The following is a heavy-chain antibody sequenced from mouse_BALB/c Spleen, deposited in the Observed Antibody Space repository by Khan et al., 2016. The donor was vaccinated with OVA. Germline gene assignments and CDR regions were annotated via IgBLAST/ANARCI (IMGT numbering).Heavy chain of an antibody. Sequence: EVQLVESGPELVRPGASVKISCKASGYSFTGYFMNWVMQSHGKSLEWIGRINPHIGETFYNQRFKDKATLTVDESSSTAHMERRSLASEDSAVYYCTRIYRSNFDYWGQGTTLTVSS. CDR3: TRIYRSNFDY. V-gene: IGHV1-20*02. D-gene: IGHD1-1*01. J-gene: IGHJ2*01. CDR2: INPHIGET. CDR1: GYSFTGYF.